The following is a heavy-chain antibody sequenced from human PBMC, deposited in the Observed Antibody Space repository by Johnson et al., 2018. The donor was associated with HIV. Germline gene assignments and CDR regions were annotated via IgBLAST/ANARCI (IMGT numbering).Heavy chain of an antibody. D-gene: IGHD3-22*01. CDR2: ISYDVANK. CDR3: ARETSYYDSSGHVVGDAFDI. CDR1: GFTFSSYA. Sequence: QMLLVESGGGVVQPGRSLRLSCAASGFTFSSYAMHWVRQAPGKGLEWVAVISYDVANKYYADSVKGRFTISRDNAKKSLYLQMNSLRAEDTALYYCARETSYYDSSGHVVGDAFDIWGQGTRVTVSS. J-gene: IGHJ3*02. V-gene: IGHV3-30*04.